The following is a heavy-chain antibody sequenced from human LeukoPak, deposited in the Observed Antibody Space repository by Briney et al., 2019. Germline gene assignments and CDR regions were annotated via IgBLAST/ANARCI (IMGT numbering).Heavy chain of an antibody. Sequence: PGGSLRLFCVASGFSFRTYTMHWVRQAPGKGLQWLSYISAFSNTDHYADSVKGRFTVSRDNAKNSLFLQMNNLTAEDTAVYYCARATGILLAMSYLHYWGQGALVTVSS. J-gene: IGHJ1*01. CDR1: GFSFRTYT. D-gene: IGHD2-21*01. V-gene: IGHV3-48*04. CDR3: ARATGILLAMSYLHY. CDR2: ISAFSNTD.